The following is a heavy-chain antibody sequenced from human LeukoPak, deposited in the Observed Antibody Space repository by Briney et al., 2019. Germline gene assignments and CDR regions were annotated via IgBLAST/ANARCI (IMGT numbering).Heavy chain of an antibody. CDR1: GGTFSSYA. CDR3: ARDRTANYYDSSGYPKDYYGMDV. D-gene: IGHD3-22*01. V-gene: IGHV1-69*13. CDR2: IIPIFGTA. Sequence: SVKVSCKASGGTFSSYAISWVRQAPGQGLEWMGGIIPIFGTANYAQKFQGRVTITADESTSTAYMELSSLRSEDTAVYYCARDRTANYYDSSGYPKDYYGMDVWGQGTTVTVSS. J-gene: IGHJ6*02.